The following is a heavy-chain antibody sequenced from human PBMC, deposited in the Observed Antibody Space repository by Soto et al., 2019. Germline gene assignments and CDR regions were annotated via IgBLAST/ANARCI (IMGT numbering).Heavy chain of an antibody. D-gene: IGHD1-26*01. CDR2: TFTGGST. J-gene: IGHJ6*02. Sequence: EVQLVETGGGLIQPWGSLRLSCLASGFSVTTNYIIWVRQPPGKGLEWVSTTFTGGSTHYADSVKGRFSISRDNSKNTVYLQMHNLRVEDTAVYYCAKKPPSSIQGWAFGMDVWGQGTTVSVSS. CDR3: AKKPPSSIQGWAFGMDV. V-gene: IGHV3-53*02. CDR1: GFSVTTNY.